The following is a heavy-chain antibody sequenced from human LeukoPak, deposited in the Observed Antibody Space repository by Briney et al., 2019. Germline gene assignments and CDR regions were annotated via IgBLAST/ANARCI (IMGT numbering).Heavy chain of an antibody. CDR3: ARLRALSHYDSSGYYPDY. Sequence: GESLKISCKGSGYSFTSYWIGWVRQMPGKGLEWMGIIYPGDSDTRYSPSFQGQVTISADKSISTAYLQWSSLKASDTAMYYCARLRALSHYDSSGYYPDYWGQGTLVTVSS. V-gene: IGHV5-51*01. J-gene: IGHJ4*02. D-gene: IGHD3-22*01. CDR2: IYPGDSDT. CDR1: GYSFTSYW.